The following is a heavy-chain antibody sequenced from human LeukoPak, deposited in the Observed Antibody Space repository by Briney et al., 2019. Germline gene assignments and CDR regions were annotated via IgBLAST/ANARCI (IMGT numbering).Heavy chain of an antibody. V-gene: IGHV4-34*01. Sequence: PSETLSLTCAVYGGSFSGYYWSWIRQPPGKGLEWIGEINHSGSTNYNPSLKSRVTISVDTSKNKFSLKLNSVTAADTAVYYCALVVVPAAIDYWGQGNLVTVSS. D-gene: IGHD2-2*01. CDR2: INHSGST. CDR3: ALVVVPAAIDY. J-gene: IGHJ4*02. CDR1: GGSFSGYY.